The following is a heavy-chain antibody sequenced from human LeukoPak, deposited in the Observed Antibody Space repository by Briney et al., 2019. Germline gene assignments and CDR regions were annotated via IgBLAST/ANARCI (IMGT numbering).Heavy chain of an antibody. CDR2: ISIGGDYT. Sequence: GGSLRLSCAASGFTFSGSAMSWVRQAPGKGLEWVSGISIGGDYTYYADSVKGRFTISRDNSKNTLSLQMSNLRAEDTAIYYCAKLHSATITADFDHWGQGTLVTVSS. CDR1: GFTFSGSA. V-gene: IGHV3-23*01. J-gene: IGHJ4*02. CDR3: AKLHSATITADFDH. D-gene: IGHD1-14*01.